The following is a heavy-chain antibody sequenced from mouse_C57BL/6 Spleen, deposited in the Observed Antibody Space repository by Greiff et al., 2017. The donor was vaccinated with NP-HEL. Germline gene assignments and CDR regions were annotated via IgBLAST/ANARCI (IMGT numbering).Heavy chain of an antibody. J-gene: IGHJ2*01. CDR1: GFNIKDDY. D-gene: IGHD1-1*01. CDR3: TTPNYYGSSPFDY. Sequence: VQLKQSGAELVRPGASVKLSCTASGFNIKDDYMHWVKQRPEQGLEWIGWIDPENGDTEYASKFQGKATITADTSSNTAYLQLSSLTSEDTAVYYCTTPNYYGSSPFDYWGQGTTLTVSS. CDR2: IDPENGDT. V-gene: IGHV14-4*01.